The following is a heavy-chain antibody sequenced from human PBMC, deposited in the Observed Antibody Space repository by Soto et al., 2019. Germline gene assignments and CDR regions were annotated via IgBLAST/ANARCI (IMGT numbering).Heavy chain of an antibody. Sequence: GESLKISCKGSGYSFTSYWIGWVRQMPGKGLEWMGIIYPGDSDTRYSPSFQGQVTISADKSIGTAYLQWSSLKASDTAMYYCARSEHVVVVAATPYYYYYGMDVWGKGTTVTVSS. J-gene: IGHJ6*04. CDR1: GYSFTSYW. CDR3: ARSEHVVVVAATPYYYYYGMDV. CDR2: IYPGDSDT. V-gene: IGHV5-51*01. D-gene: IGHD2-15*01.